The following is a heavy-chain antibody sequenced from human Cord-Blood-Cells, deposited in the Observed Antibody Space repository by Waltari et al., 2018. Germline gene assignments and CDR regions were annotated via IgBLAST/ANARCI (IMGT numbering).Heavy chain of an antibody. CDR2: IIPVCGTA. Sequence: QVQLVQSGAEVKKPGSSVKVSCKASGGTFSSYAISWVRQAPGQGLEWMGGIIPVCGTANYAQKFQGRVTITADESTSTADMELSSLRSEDTAVYYCARDPRRGSGAYYYYGMDVWGQGTTVTVSS. V-gene: IGHV1-69*12. CDR3: ARDPRRGSGAYYYYGMDV. D-gene: IGHD3-10*01. CDR1: GGTFSSYA. J-gene: IGHJ6*02.